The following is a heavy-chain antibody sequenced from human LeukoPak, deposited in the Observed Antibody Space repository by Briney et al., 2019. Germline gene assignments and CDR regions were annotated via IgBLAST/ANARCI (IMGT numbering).Heavy chain of an antibody. CDR2: IFSNGDT. CDR1: EFTVSRNY. J-gene: IGHJ4*02. CDR3: TRDQMNY. D-gene: IGHD5-24*01. V-gene: IGHV3-53*01. Sequence: PGGSLRLSCTASEFTVSRNYMLWVRQASGKGLEWVSLIFSNGDTHYADSVKGRFTISRDTSKNTVSLQMNSLRVEDTAMYYCTRDQMNYWGQGTLVTVSS.